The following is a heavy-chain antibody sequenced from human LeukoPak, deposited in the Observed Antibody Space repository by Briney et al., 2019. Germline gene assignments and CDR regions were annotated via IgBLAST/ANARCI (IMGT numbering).Heavy chain of an antibody. CDR1: GYTFTGYY. V-gene: IGHV1-2*02. CDR3: ARGATYCGGDCFDYYYYMDV. J-gene: IGHJ6*03. Sequence: ASVKVSCKASGYTFTGYYMHWVRQAPGQGLEWMGWINRNSGGTNYAQKFQGRVTMTRDTSINTAYMELSRLRSDDTAVYYCARGATYCGGDCFDYYYYMDVWGKGTTVTVSS. D-gene: IGHD2-21*02. CDR2: INRNSGGT.